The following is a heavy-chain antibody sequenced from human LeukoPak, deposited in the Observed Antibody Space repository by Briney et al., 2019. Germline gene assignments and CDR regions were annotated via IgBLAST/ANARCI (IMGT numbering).Heavy chain of an antibody. J-gene: IGHJ3*02. D-gene: IGHD3-10*01. Sequence: PGGSLRLSCAASGFTLTNYWMHWVRQAPGKGLEWVASISGRSVFISYSDSVKGRFTSSRDNTKNSLFLELSSLRPDDTAVYYCTRDQAVRYAFDIWGQGSVVTVSS. V-gene: IGHV3-21*01. CDR3: TRDQAVRYAFDI. CDR2: ISGRSVFI. CDR1: GFTLTNYW.